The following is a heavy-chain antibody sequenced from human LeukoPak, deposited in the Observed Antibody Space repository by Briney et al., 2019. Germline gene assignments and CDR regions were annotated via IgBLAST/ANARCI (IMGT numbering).Heavy chain of an antibody. V-gene: IGHV3-21*01. CDR1: GFIFSYYS. CDR2: ISSSSSYI. CDR3: AKWLSGYGFDS. J-gene: IGHJ4*02. D-gene: IGHD3-22*01. Sequence: PGGSLRLSCAASGFIFSYYSMNWVRQAPGKGLEWVSSISSSSSYIYYADSVKGRFTISRDNAKNSLYLQMDSLRAEDTAVYYCAKWLSGYGFDSWGQGTLVTVSS.